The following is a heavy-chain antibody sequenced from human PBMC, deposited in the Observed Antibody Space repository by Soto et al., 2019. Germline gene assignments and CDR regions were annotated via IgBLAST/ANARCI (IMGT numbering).Heavy chain of an antibody. CDR2: ISGSGGST. CDR3: AKVILVVTAIRHYYYGRDV. J-gene: IGHJ6*02. V-gene: IGHV3-23*01. CDR1: VFTFSSYA. Sequence: GGSLRLSCSASVFTFSSYAMSWVRQAPGKGLEWVSAISGSGGSTYYADSVKGRFTISRDNSKNTLYLQMNSLRAEDTAVYYCAKVILVVTAIRHYYYGRDVWGQGNTGTVSS. D-gene: IGHD2-21*02.